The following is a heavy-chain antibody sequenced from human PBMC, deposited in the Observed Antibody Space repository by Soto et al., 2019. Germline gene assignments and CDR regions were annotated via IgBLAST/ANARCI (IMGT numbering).Heavy chain of an antibody. J-gene: IGHJ6*02. D-gene: IGHD2-21*02. CDR3: AREDDGGDSLAV. V-gene: IGHV4-30-4*08. CDR2: IHDSGSI. CDR1: GGSISSDYYH. Sequence: QVQLQQSGPGLVKPSQTLSLTCTVSGGSISSDYYHWTWIRQSPGKGLEWIGYIHDSGSIPYTLSLKSRVTVSVDTSKHQFSLHLSSVTAADTAVYFCAREDDGGDSLAVWGQGTTVTVSS.